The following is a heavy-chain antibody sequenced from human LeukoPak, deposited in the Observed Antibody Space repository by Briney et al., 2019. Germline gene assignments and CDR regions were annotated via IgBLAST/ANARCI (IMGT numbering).Heavy chain of an antibody. D-gene: IGHD3-9*01. CDR1: GFTFSSYE. CDR2: ISSSGSTI. V-gene: IGHV3-48*03. Sequence: GGSLRLSCAASGFTFSSYEMNWVRQAPGKGLEWVSYISSSGSTIYYADSVKGRFTISRDNAKNSLYLQMNSLRAEDTAVYYCARESLNYDILTGYLLSSELDYWGQGTLVTVSS. CDR3: ARESLNYDILTGYLLSSELDY. J-gene: IGHJ4*02.